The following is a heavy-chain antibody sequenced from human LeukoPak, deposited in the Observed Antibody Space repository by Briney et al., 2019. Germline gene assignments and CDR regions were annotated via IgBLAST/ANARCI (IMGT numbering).Heavy chain of an antibody. CDR1: GFTFSSYA. V-gene: IGHV3-23*01. D-gene: IGHD3-22*01. Sequence: GGSLRLSCAASGFTFSSYAMSWVRQAPGKGLEWVSAISGSGGSTYCADSVKGRFTISRDNSKNTLYLQMNSLRAEDTAVYYCARDLYYDSSGNFDYWGQGTLVTVSS. J-gene: IGHJ4*02. CDR2: ISGSGGST. CDR3: ARDLYYDSSGNFDY.